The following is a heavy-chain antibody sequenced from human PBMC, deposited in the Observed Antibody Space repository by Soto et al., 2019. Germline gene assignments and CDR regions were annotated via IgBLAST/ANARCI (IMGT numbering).Heavy chain of an antibody. J-gene: IGHJ5*02. CDR1: GGSFSDYH. CDR3: ARGHSTVVSPTANFANWLDP. CDR2: INHSGST. V-gene: IGHV4-34*01. Sequence: SETLSLTCAGSGGSFSDYHWTWIRQPPGKGLEWIGEINHSGSTHYNPSLKNRVAISIDTSKERFSLMLTSVTAADTAVYYCARGHSTVVSPTANFANWLDPWGQGTLVTVSS. D-gene: IGHD2-2*01.